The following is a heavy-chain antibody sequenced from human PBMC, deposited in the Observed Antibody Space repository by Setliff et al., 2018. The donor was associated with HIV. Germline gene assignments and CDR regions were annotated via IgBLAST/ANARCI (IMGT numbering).Heavy chain of an antibody. CDR2: IYTSGKT. Sequence: SETLSLTCTVSGGPFSSSSYYWGWTRQPAGKGLEWIGHIYTSGKTHYSPSLKSRITISADTSKNQLSLNLSSVTAADTAVYYCARAAYSGTYLWEPATDLWGRGTLVTVSS. CDR3: ARAAYSGTYLWEPATDL. D-gene: IGHD1-26*01. J-gene: IGHJ2*01. V-gene: IGHV4-61*09. CDR1: GGPFSSSSYY.